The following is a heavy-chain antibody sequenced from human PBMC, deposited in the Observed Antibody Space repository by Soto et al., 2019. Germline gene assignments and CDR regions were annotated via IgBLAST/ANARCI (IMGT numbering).Heavy chain of an antibody. V-gene: IGHV3-23*01. D-gene: IGHD6-13*01. CDR1: GFTFTRYS. J-gene: IGHJ4*02. Sequence: GGSLRLSCAASGFTFTRYSMNWVRQAPGKGLEWVSALSGSGGSTYYADSVKGRFTISRDNSKNMLYLQMNSLRAEDTAVYYCAKAYSGSWPIDYWGQGSLVTVSS. CDR3: AKAYSGSWPIDY. CDR2: LSGSGGST.